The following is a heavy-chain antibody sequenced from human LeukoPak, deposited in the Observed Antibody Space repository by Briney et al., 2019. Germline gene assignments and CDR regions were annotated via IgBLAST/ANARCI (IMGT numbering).Heavy chain of an antibody. CDR2: IYIYGNT. D-gene: IGHD6-19*01. CDR1: GFTVSSNY. Sequence: GGSLRLSCAASGFTVSSNYMSWVRQAPGKGLEWVSVIYIYGNTYYSDSVKGRFTISRDKSKNTLYLQMNSLRAEDTAVYYCARDRGSGWYDYWGQGTLVTVSS. CDR3: ARDRGSGWYDY. V-gene: IGHV3-66*01. J-gene: IGHJ4*02.